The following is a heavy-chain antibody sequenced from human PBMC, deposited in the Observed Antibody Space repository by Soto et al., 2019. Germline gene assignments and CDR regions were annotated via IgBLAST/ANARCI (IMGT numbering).Heavy chain of an antibody. CDR1: GFTFSSYS. V-gene: IGHV3-21*01. CDR2: ISSSSSYI. D-gene: IGHD3-22*01. CDR3: VRVRADYYDNRGTLC. Sequence: EVQLVASGGGLVKPGGSLRLSCAASGFTFSSYSMNWVRQAPGKGLEWVSSISSSSSYIYYADSVKGRFTISRDNAKKQLYIQKIILRDKETAVYYCVRVRADYYDNRGTLCWGQRTMGTVNS. J-gene: IGHJ4*02.